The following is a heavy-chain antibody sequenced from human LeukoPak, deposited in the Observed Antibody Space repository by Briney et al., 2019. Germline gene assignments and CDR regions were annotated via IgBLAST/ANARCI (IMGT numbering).Heavy chain of an antibody. V-gene: IGHV3-30*02. CDR2: IRYDGSNK. D-gene: IGHD3-9*01. CDR3: AKDFSYYDILTGYGLGAFDI. Sequence: GGSLRLSCAASGFTFSSYGMHWVRQAPGKGLEWVAFIRYDGSNKYYADSVKGRFTISRDNSKNTLYLQMNSLRAEDTAVYYCAKDFSYYDILTGYGLGAFDIWGQGTMVTVSS. J-gene: IGHJ3*02. CDR1: GFTFSSYG.